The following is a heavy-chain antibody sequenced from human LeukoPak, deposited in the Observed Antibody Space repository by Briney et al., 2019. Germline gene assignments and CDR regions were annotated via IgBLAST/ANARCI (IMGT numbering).Heavy chain of an antibody. V-gene: IGHV3-66*01. CDR2: IYSGGST. CDR3: ARAGIAVAGPYFDY. Sequence: GGSLRLSCAASGFTVSSNYMSWVRQAPGKGLEWVSVIYSGGSTYYADSVKGRFTISRDNSKNTLYLQMNSLRAEDTAVYCCARAGIAVAGPYFDYWGQGTLVTVSS. D-gene: IGHD6-19*01. CDR1: GFTVSSNY. J-gene: IGHJ4*02.